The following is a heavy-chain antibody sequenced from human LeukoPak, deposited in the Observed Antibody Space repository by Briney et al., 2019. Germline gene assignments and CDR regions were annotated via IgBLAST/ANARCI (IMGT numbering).Heavy chain of an antibody. J-gene: IGHJ4*02. D-gene: IGHD5-24*01. CDR1: GGSISSSSYY. V-gene: IGHV4-39*01. CDR2: IYYSGST. CDR3: VRGDGSRPWSTYYFDY. Sequence: PSETLSLTCTVSGGSISSSSYYWGWIRQPPGKGLEWIGSIYYSGSTYYNPSLKSRVTISVDTSKNQFSLKLSSVTAADTAVYYCVRGDGSRPWSTYYFDYWGQGTLVTVSS.